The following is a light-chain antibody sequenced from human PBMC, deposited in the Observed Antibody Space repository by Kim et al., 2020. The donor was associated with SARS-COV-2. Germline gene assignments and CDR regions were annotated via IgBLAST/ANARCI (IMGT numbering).Light chain of an antibody. CDR1: QSISSY. J-gene: IGKJ2*03. CDR2: AAS. CDR3: QQSYSTLWYS. V-gene: IGKV1-39*01. Sequence: IQMTQSPSSLSASIGDRVTITCRASQSISSYLNWYQQKPGKAPKLLIYAASSLQSGVPSRFSGSGSGTDFTLTISSLQPEDFATYYFQQSYSTLWYSLGRGTKLEI.